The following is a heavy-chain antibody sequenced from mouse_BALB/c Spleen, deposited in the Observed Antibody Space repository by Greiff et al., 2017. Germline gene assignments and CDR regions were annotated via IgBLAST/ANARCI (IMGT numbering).Heavy chain of an antibody. CDR2: IWAGGST. V-gene: IGHV2-9*02. J-gene: IGHJ2*01. Sequence: QVQLQQSGPGLVAPSQSLSITCTVSGFSLTSYGVHWVRQPPGKGLEWLGVIWAGGSTNYNSALMSRLSISKDNSKSQVFFKMNSLQANDTAIYYCARGHGYYYFDYWGQGTTLTVSS. D-gene: IGHD2-3*01. CDR1: GFSLTSYG. CDR3: ARGHGYYYFDY.